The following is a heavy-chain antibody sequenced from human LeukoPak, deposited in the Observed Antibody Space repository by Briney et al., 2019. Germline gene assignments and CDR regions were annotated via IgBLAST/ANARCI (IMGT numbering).Heavy chain of an antibody. CDR3: ARQETGAADLGRY. CDR1: GYSFTSYW. D-gene: IGHD6-13*01. J-gene: IGHJ4*02. CDR2: IYPGDSDT. V-gene: IGHV5-51*01. Sequence: GESPMISCKASGYSFTSYWIGWVRRLPAKGLVWLGIIYPGDSDTRYSPSFQGQVTISADKSISTAYLQWSSLKASDTAMYYCARQETGAADLGRYWGQGTLVTVSS.